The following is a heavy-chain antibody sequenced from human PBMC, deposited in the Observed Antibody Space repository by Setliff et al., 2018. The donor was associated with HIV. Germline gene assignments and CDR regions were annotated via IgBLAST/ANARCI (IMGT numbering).Heavy chain of an antibody. CDR3: ARGRRIAVAGTGGKSYYFDY. J-gene: IGHJ4*02. D-gene: IGHD6-19*01. V-gene: IGHV1-8*02. Sequence: ASVTVSCKASGYTFTSYDINWVRQATGQGLEWMGWMDPNSGNTGYAQKFQGRVTMTRNTSISTAYMELSSLRSEDTAVYYCARGRRIAVAGTGGKSYYFDYWGQGTLVTVSS. CDR2: MDPNSGNT. CDR1: GYTFTSYD.